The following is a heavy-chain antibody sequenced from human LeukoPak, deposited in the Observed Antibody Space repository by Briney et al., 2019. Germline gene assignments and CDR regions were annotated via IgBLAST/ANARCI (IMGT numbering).Heavy chain of an antibody. V-gene: IGHV4-34*01. CDR2: INHSGST. Sequence: PSETLSLTCAVYGGSFSGYYWSWIRQPPGKGQEWIGEINHSGSTNYNPSLKSRVTISVDTSKNQFSLKLSSVTAADTAVYYCARGTDWFDPWGQGTLVTVSS. J-gene: IGHJ5*02. CDR1: GGSFSGYY. CDR3: ARGTDWFDP.